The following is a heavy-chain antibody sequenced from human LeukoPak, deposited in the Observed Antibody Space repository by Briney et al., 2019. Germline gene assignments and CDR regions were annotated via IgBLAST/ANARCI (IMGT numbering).Heavy chain of an antibody. V-gene: IGHV3-23*01. CDR3: AKDHPRIAVADDAFDI. CDR1: GFTFSSFA. CDR2: ISGSGGST. J-gene: IGHJ3*02. Sequence: GGSLRLSCAASGFTFSSFAMSWVRQAPGKGLEWVSAISGSGGSTYYADSVKGRFTISRDNSKNTLYLQMNSLRAEDTAVYYCAKDHPRIAVADDAFDIWGQGTMVTVSS. D-gene: IGHD6-19*01.